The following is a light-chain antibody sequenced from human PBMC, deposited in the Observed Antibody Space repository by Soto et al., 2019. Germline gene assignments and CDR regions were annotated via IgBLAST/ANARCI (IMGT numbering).Light chain of an antibody. Sequence: EIVLTQFPGTLSLSPGERATLSCRASQSVGSNYLAWYQQKPGQPPRLLIYGASTRATGIPARFSGSGFGTEFTLTISSLQSEDFAVYYCQQYKNWPLFGQGTRLEI. CDR1: QSVGSN. CDR3: QQYKNWPL. V-gene: IGKV3-15*01. J-gene: IGKJ5*01. CDR2: GAS.